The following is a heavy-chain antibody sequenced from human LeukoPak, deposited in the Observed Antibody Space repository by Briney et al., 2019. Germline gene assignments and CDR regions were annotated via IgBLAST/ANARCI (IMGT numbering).Heavy chain of an antibody. CDR2: MNPNSGNT. J-gene: IGHJ4*02. CDR3: ARLTDSSWDFWDY. V-gene: IGHV1-8*03. CDR1: GYTFTSYD. Sequence: ASVKVSCKASGYTFTSYDINWVRQATGQGLEWMGWMNPNSGNTGYAQKFQGRVTITRNTSISTAYMELRSLRSDDTAVYYCARLTDSSWDFWDYWGQGTLVTVSS. D-gene: IGHD6-13*01.